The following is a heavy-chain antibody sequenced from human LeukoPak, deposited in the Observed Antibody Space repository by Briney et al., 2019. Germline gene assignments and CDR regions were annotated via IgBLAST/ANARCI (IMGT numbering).Heavy chain of an antibody. CDR2: IYYSGST. J-gene: IGHJ4*02. Sequence: SETLSLTCAVSGGSISSSYWWTWVRQPPGKGLEWIGEIYYSGSTNYSPSLKSRVTISVDKSKNQFSLKLSYVTAADTAMYYCARVMGRGACDYWGQGTLVTVSS. D-gene: IGHD3-10*01. CDR3: ARVMGRGACDY. V-gene: IGHV4-4*02. CDR1: GGSISSSYW.